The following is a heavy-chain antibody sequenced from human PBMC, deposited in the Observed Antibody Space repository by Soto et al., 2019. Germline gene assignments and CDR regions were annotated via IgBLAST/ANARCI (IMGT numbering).Heavy chain of an antibody. CDR3: ARGSRYYDISVYPTPPFAH. J-gene: IGHJ4*02. CDR2: INHSGST. CDR1: GGSFSGYY. Sequence: SETLSLTCAVYGGSFSGYYWIWFRQPPGKGLEWIGEINHSGSTNYNPSLKSRVTISVDTSKNQFSLKLSSVTAADTAVYYCARGSRYYDISVYPTPPFAHCGQGTLVT. D-gene: IGHD3-22*01. V-gene: IGHV4-34*01.